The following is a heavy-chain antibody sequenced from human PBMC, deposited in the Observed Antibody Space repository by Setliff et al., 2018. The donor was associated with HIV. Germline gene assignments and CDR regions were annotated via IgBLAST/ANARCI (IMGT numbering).Heavy chain of an antibody. J-gene: IGHJ4*02. Sequence: SETLSLTCAVYGGSFTGYHWSWVRQPPGKGLEWLGEITHSGNTNYNSSLESRLTISMDTSKNQFSLNVRSVTAADTAVYFCAKSSPSIGYISDHWGQGTLVTVSS. CDR3: AKSSPSIGYISDH. CDR2: ITHSGNT. D-gene: IGHD5-12*01. CDR1: GGSFTGYH. V-gene: IGHV4-34*10.